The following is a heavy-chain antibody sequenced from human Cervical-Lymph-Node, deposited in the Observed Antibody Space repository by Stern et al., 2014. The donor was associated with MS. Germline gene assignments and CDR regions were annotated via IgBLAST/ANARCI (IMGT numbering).Heavy chain of an antibody. CDR2: IYWDDDK. CDR3: AHRPRKHYGWFYP. J-gene: IGHJ5*02. Sequence: QVTLRESGPTLVKPTQSLTLTCTFSGFSLSTSGVGVGWLSQPPGKALEWLVLIYWDDDKSYTSSQSHMPTIPKDTPNNQDVPSMTNMDPVDTATYYCAHRPRKHYGWFYPWGQGTLVTVSS. D-gene: IGHD4-17*01. V-gene: IGHV2-5*02. CDR1: GFSLSTSGVG.